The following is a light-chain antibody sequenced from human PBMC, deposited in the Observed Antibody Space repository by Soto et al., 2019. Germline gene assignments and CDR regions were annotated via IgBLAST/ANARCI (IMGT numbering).Light chain of an antibody. J-gene: IGLJ3*02. Sequence: QAVVTQPPSASGTPGQRVTISCSGGSSNIGRNYVYWFQQLPGTAPKLLIYRNNQRPSGVPDRFSGSKSGTSASLAISGLRSEDEADYYCAAWDDSLGGLFGGGTKLTVL. CDR1: SSNIGRNY. V-gene: IGLV1-47*01. CDR3: AAWDDSLGGL. CDR2: RNN.